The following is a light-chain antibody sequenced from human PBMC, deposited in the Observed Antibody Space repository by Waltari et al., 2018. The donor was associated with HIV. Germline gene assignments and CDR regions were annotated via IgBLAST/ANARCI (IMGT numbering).Light chain of an antibody. Sequence: DIQMTQSPSSLSASVGDRVTIICRTSHNIAKNLNLYRQKPGKAPEILIYGATSLQSGVSSRFSGSGSGTEFTLTINSLQSDDFATFYCQQTYTTPSAFGQGTKLEIK. J-gene: IGKJ2*01. CDR3: QQTYTTPSA. CDR1: HNIAKN. V-gene: IGKV1-39*01. CDR2: GAT.